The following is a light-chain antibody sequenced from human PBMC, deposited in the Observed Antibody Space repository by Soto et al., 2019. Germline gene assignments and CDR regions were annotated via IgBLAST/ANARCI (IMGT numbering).Light chain of an antibody. V-gene: IGKV3-15*01. J-gene: IGKJ3*01. CDR1: ETLSNN. CDR3: QQYNNWPPRFT. CDR2: GAT. Sequence: EIVMTQSPATLSVSPGDRVTLSWRASETLSNNLAWFHQKPGQAPRLLIYGATTRVTGIPARFSGSGSGTEFTLTISSLQSEDFAIYYCQQYNNWPPRFTFGPGTKVDIK.